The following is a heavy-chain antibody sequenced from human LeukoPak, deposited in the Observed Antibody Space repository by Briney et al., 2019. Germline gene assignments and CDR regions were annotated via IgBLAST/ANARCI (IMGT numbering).Heavy chain of an antibody. CDR3: ARERIILNDWLLWTVDY. CDR2: IWYEGSNK. CDR1: GFTFSSYG. V-gene: IGHV3-33*01. D-gene: IGHD3-9*01. Sequence: GGSLRLSCAASGFTFSSYGMHWVRQAPGKGREWVAVIWYEGSNKYYADSVKGRFTISRDNSKNTLYLQMNSLRAEDTAVYYCARERIILNDWLLWTVDYWGQGTLVTVSS. J-gene: IGHJ4*02.